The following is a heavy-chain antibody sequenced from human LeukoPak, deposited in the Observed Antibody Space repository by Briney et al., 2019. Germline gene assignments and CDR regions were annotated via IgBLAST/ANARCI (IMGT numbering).Heavy chain of an antibody. J-gene: IGHJ4*02. D-gene: IGHD6-13*01. Sequence: GGSLRLSCAASGFTFSSYAMHWVRQAPGKGLEWVAFIHYDGSNNYYADSVKGRFTISRDNSRNTLYLQMNTLRADDTAVYYCAKDHGSSDWYYFDYWGQGTLVTVSS. CDR1: GFTFSSYA. V-gene: IGHV3-30*02. CDR3: AKDHGSSDWYYFDY. CDR2: IHYDGSNN.